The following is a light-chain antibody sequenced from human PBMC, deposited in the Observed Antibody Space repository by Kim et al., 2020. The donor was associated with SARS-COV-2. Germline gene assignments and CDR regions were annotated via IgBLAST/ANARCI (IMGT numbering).Light chain of an antibody. Sequence: ASVGDRVTITCRASQSVTTYLNWYQHKPGQAPKLLIYSASTLQSGVPARFRGSGSGTEFILTVSSLQPEDSATYYCQQSYTMPWTFGPGTKVDIK. J-gene: IGKJ1*01. CDR2: SAS. CDR1: QSVTTY. V-gene: IGKV1-39*01. CDR3: QQSYTMPWT.